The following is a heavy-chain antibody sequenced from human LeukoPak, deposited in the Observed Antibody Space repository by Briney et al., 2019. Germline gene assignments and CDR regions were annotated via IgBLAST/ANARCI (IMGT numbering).Heavy chain of an antibody. V-gene: IGHV1-18*01. CDR1: GYTFTSYG. CDR2: ISAYNGNT. J-gene: IGHJ4*02. Sequence: GASVKVSCKASGYTFTSYGISWVRQAPGQGLEWMGWISAYNGNTNYAQKLQGRVTMTRDMSTSTVYMELSSLRSEDTAVYYCARDPQSDLYFDYWGQGTLVTVSS. CDR3: ARDPQSDLYFDY.